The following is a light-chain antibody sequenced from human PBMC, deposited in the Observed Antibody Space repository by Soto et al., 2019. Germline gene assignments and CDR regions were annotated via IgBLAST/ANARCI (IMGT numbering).Light chain of an antibody. CDR2: GAS. CDR1: QSVSSPY. Sequence: EVVLTQSPVTLSLSPGERATLSCRASQSVSSPYLAWYQQKPGQPPRLLIYGASSRATDIPDRFIGSGSGTEFPLTIARLAPEDFAMYSCQQYGSSPFTFGPGTKVDI. J-gene: IGKJ3*01. CDR3: QQYGSSPFT. V-gene: IGKV3-20*01.